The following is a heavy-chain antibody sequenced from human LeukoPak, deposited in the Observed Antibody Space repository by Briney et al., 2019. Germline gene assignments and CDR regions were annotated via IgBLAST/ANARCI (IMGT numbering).Heavy chain of an antibody. D-gene: IGHD3-9*01. CDR3: ASTYDILTGYRDY. CDR1: GYTLTELS. V-gene: IGHV1-24*01. CDR2: FDPEDGET. Sequence: GASVKVSCKVSGYTLTELSMHWVRQAPGKGLEWMGGFDPEDGETIYAQKFQGRVTMTEDTSTDTAYMELSSLRSEDTAVYNCASTYDILTGYRDYWGQGTLVTVSS. J-gene: IGHJ4*02.